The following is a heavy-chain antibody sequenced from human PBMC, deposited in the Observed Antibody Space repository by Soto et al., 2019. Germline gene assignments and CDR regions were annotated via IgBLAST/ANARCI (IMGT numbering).Heavy chain of an antibody. D-gene: IGHD4-17*01. CDR3: ARSPEATVTAFDY. CDR1: GGSISSGGYY. CDR2: IYYSGST. Sequence: QVQLQESGPGLVKPSQTLSLTCTVSGGSISSGGYYWSWIRQHPGKGLEWIGYIYYSGSTYYNPSLKNRVTISVDTSKNQFSLKLSSVTAADTAVYSCARSPEATVTAFDYWGQGTLVTVSS. V-gene: IGHV4-31*03. J-gene: IGHJ4*02.